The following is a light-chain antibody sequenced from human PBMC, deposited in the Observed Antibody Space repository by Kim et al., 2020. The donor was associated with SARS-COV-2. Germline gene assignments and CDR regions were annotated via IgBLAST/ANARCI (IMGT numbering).Light chain of an antibody. V-gene: IGKV3-11*01. Sequence: PGERAALSCRASQSVSSYLAWYQQKPGQAPRLLIYDASNRATGIPARFSGSGSGTDFTLTISSLEPEDFAVYYCQQRSNWPPGITFGPGTKVDIK. CDR1: QSVSSY. CDR2: DAS. J-gene: IGKJ3*01. CDR3: QQRSNWPPGIT.